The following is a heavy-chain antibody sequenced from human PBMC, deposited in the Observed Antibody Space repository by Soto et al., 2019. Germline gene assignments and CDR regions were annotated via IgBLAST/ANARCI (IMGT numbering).Heavy chain of an antibody. CDR2: IDYSGRTT. D-gene: IGHD5-18*01. Sequence: PGGSLRLSCSASGFTFSTYAMIWVRQAPGKGLEWVSAIDYSGRTTFYTDSVKGRFTISRDNSESTLYLQVNSLRAEDSAVYYCARVAQLWPRYYFDYWGQGTLVTVSS. V-gene: IGHV3-23*01. CDR1: GFTFSTYA. J-gene: IGHJ4*02. CDR3: ARVAQLWPRYYFDY.